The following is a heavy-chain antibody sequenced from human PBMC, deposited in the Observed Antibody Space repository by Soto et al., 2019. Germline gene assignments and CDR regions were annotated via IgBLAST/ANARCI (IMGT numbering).Heavy chain of an antibody. D-gene: IGHD5-12*01. J-gene: IGHJ4*02. CDR2: IKQDGSEK. Sequence: EVQLVESGGGLVQPGGSLRLSCAASGFTFSSYWMSWVRQAPGKGLEWVANIKQDGSEKYYVDSVKGGFTISRDNAKNSLYLQMNSLRAEDTAVYYCARGYSGYDWDTRQFDYCAQGTLVTVSS. CDR1: GFTFSSYW. CDR3: ARGYSGYDWDTRQFDY. V-gene: IGHV3-7*01.